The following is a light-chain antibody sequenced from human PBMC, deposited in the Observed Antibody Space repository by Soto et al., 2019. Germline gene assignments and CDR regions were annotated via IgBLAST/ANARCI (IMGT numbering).Light chain of an antibody. CDR2: GSS. J-gene: IGKJ1*01. Sequence: EIVLTQSPGTLSLSPGDRATLSCRASQSVSSDYLAWYQQKPGQAPRLLIYGSSSRATGIPDTVSGSGFGTDFTLTIRRLAPDDFAVYYCQQYGSSPRTFGQGTKV. CDR3: QQYGSSPRT. V-gene: IGKV3-20*01. CDR1: QSVSSDY.